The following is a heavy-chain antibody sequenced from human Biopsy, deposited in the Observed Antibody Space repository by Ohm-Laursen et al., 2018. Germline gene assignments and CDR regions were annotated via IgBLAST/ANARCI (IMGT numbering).Heavy chain of an antibody. Sequence: TLSLTCTVSGYSISSDYRWGWIRQAPGKTLEWLGNIFKDGNTHYNPSLRSRLIISIDTSKNQFSLTMTSVSGADTAVYFCARVGSGWAPFDKWGPGTLVTVSS. CDR1: GYSISSDYR. CDR3: ARVGSGWAPFDK. J-gene: IGHJ4*02. V-gene: IGHV4-38-2*02. CDR2: IFKDGNT. D-gene: IGHD6-19*01.